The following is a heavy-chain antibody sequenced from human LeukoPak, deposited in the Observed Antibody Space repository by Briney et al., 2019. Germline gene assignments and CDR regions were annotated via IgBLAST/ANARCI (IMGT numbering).Heavy chain of an antibody. V-gene: IGHV1-69*04. CDR1: GGTFSSYA. J-gene: IGHJ6*02. Sequence: GASVKVSCKASGGTFSSYAISWVRQAPGQGLEWMGRIIPILDIANYAQKFQGRVTITADKSTSTAYMELSSLRSEDTAVYYCARDHESFYGMDVWGQGTTVTVSS. CDR2: IIPILDIA. CDR3: ARDHESFYGMDV.